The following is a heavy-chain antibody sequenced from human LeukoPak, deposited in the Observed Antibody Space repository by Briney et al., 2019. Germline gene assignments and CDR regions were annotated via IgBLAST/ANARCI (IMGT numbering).Heavy chain of an antibody. V-gene: IGHV4-39*01. J-gene: IGHJ4*02. D-gene: IGHD3/OR15-3a*01. CDR3: ARQTGSGLFILP. Sequence: SETLSLTCTVSGVSISSSNSYWGWIRQPPGKGPEWIGSIYYTGNTYYNASLKSQVSISIDTSKNQFSLKLTSVTAADTSVYYCARQTGSGLFILPGGQGTLVTVSS. CDR1: GVSISSSNSY. CDR2: IYYTGNT.